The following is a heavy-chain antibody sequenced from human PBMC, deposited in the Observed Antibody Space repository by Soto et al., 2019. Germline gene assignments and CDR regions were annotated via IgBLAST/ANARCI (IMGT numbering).Heavy chain of an antibody. Sequence: QVQLVESGGGVVQPGRSLRLSCAASGFTFSSYAMHWVRQAPGKGLEWVAVISYDGSNKYYADSVKGRFTISRDNSKNTLYLQMNSLRAEDTAVYYCARDPGIAAAGPYFDYWGQGTLVTVSS. V-gene: IGHV3-30-3*01. CDR3: ARDPGIAAAGPYFDY. CDR2: ISYDGSNK. J-gene: IGHJ4*02. CDR1: GFTFSSYA. D-gene: IGHD6-13*01.